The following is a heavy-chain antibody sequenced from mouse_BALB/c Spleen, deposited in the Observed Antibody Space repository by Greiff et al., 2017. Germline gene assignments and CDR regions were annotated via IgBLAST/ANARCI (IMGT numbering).Heavy chain of an antibody. V-gene: IGHV1-67*01. CDR1: SYTFTDYA. J-gene: IGHJ2*01. Sequence: QVQLQQSGPELVRPGVSVKISCKGSSYTFTDYAMHWVKQSHAKSLEWIGVISTYYGNTNYNQKFKGKATMTVDKSSSTAYMELARLTSEDSAVYYCARGEQGYFDDWGQGTTLTVSS. CDR2: ISTYYGNT. CDR3: ARGEQGYFDD.